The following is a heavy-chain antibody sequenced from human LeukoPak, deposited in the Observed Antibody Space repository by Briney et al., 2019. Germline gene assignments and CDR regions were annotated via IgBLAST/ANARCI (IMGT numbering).Heavy chain of an antibody. V-gene: IGHV4-34*01. CDR2: INHSGTT. D-gene: IGHD3-10*01. CDR1: GEFFSGFY. Sequence: PSETLSLTCDVSGEFFSGFYWSWIRQPPGKGLEWIGDINHSGTTKSNPSLKSRVTLLIDTSKSHFSLRLNSVTAADTAVYYCARLPLGAFGEVLNFDLWGQGTVVTVSS. J-gene: IGHJ4*02. CDR3: ARLPLGAFGEVLNFDL.